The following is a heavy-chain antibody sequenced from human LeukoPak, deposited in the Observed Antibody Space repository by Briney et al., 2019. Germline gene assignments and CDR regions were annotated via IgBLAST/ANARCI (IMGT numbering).Heavy chain of an antibody. D-gene: IGHD3-22*01. CDR3: ARAYYDSSGYGLFDY. CDR2: INHSGST. J-gene: IGHJ4*02. V-gene: IGHV4-34*01. Sequence: PSETLSLTCAVYGGSFSGYYWSWIRQPPGKGLEGIGEINHSGSTNYNPSLKSRVTISVDTSKNQFSLKLSSVTAADTAVYYCARAYYDSSGYGLFDYWGQGTLVTVSS. CDR1: GGSFSGYY.